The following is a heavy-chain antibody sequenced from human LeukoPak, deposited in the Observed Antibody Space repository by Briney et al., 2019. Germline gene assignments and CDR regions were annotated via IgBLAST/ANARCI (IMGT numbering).Heavy chain of an antibody. CDR3: TTADILTGYYFY. CDR1: GLTFSNAW. J-gene: IGHJ4*02. D-gene: IGHD3-9*01. V-gene: IGHV3-15*01. CDR2: IKSKTDGGTT. Sequence: PGGSLRLSCAASGLTFSNAWMSWVRQAPGKGLEWVGRIKSKTDGGTTDYAAPVKGRFTISRDDSKNTLYLQMNSLKTEDTAVYYCTTADILTGYYFYWGQGTLVTVSS.